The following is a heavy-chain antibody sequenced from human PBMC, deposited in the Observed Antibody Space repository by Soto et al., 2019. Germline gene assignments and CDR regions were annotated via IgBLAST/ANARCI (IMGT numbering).Heavy chain of an antibody. CDR3: ARDGYCSGGSCRYFDY. J-gene: IGHJ4*02. V-gene: IGHV3-33*01. CDR2: IWYDGSNK. Sequence: QVQLVESGGGVVQPGRSLRLSCAASGFTFSSYGMHWVRQAPGKGLEWVAVIWYDGSNKYYADYVKGRFTISRDNSKNTLYLQMNSLRAEDTAVYYCARDGYCSGGSCRYFDYWGQGTLVTVSS. CDR1: GFTFSSYG. D-gene: IGHD2-15*01.